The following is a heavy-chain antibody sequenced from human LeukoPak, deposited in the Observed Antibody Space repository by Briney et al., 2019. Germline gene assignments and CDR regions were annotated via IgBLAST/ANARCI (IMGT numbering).Heavy chain of an antibody. V-gene: IGHV4-39*07. J-gene: IGHJ5*02. D-gene: IGHD6-6*01. CDR2: IYHRGRT. CDR3: ARLRAARHPLGCDP. Sequence: SETLSPTCTVSGGSISSSSYYWGWIRQPPGKRLEWIGSIYHRGRTYYNPSLKSRATISVDTSTNQFSLKLSAVTDADTAVYYCARLRAARHPLGCDPWGQGTLVTVSS. CDR1: GGSISSSSYY.